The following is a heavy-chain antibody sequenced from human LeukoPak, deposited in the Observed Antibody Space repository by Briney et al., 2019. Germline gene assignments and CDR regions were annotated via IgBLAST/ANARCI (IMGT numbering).Heavy chain of an antibody. CDR3: ARDGSEDYYDSSGYYGIDY. V-gene: IGHV3-21*01. CDR2: ISSSSSYI. CDR1: GFTFSSYS. D-gene: IGHD3-22*01. Sequence: GGSLRLSCVASGFTFSSYSMNWVRQAPGKGLEWVSSISSSSSYIYYADSVKGRFTISRDNAKNSLYLQMNSLRAEDTAVYYCARDGSEDYYDSSGYYGIDYWGQGTLVTVSS. J-gene: IGHJ4*02.